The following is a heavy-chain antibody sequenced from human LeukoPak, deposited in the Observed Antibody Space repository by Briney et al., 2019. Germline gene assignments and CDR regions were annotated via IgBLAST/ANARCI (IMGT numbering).Heavy chain of an antibody. J-gene: IGHJ4*02. CDR1: GGSISSSSYY. V-gene: IGHV4-39*02. CDR3: ARDSEGGSFTIFDY. CDR2: IYYSGST. D-gene: IGHD1-26*01. Sequence: SETLSLTCTVSGGSISSSSYYWGWIRQPPGKGLEWIGSIYYSGSTYYNPSLKNRVTISVDTSKNQFSLKLSSVTAADTAVYYCARDSEGGSFTIFDYWGQGTLVTVSS.